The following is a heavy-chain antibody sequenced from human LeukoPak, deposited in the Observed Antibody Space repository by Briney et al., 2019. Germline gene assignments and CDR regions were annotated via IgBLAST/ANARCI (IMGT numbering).Heavy chain of an antibody. J-gene: IGHJ4*02. CDR3: AKGHSSSWYSAYFDY. D-gene: IGHD6-13*01. CDR1: GFTFSTYG. Sequence: AGSLRLSCAASGFTFSTYGMNWVRQAPGKGLEWVAFIRYDGSNKYYADSVKGRFTISRDNSKNTVYLQMNSLRAEDTAVYYCAKGHSSSWYSAYFDYWGQGTLVTVSS. CDR2: IRYDGSNK. V-gene: IGHV3-30*02.